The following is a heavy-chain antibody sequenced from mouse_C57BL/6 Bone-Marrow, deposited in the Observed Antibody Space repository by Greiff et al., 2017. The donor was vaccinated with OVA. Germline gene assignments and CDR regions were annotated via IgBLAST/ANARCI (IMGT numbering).Heavy chain of an antibody. CDR3: ARCRNYGCSYTMYY. J-gene: IGHJ4*01. V-gene: IGHV1-42*01. Sequence: EVQLQQSGPELVKPGASVKISCKASGYSFTGYYMNWVKQSPEKSLEWIGEINPSTVGTTYNQKFKAKAPLTVYKSTSTAYMQLKSRTSEYSAVYYCARCRNYGCSYTMYYWGQGTSVTVSS. CDR2: INPSTVGT. CDR1: GYSFTGYY. D-gene: IGHD1-1*01.